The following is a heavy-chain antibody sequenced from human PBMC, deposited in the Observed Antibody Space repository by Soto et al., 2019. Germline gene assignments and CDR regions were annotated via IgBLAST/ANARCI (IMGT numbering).Heavy chain of an antibody. D-gene: IGHD6-6*01. V-gene: IGHV4-34*01. J-gene: IGHJ6*03. Sequence: QVQLQQWGAGLLKPSETLSLTCAVYGGSFSGYYWSWIRQPPGKGLEWIGEINHSGSTNYNPSLKRRVTISVDTSKNQFSLKLSSVTAADTAVYYCARAGAARTYYYYYCYMDVWGKGTTVTVSS. CDR1: GGSFSGYY. CDR2: INHSGST. CDR3: ARAGAARTYYYYYCYMDV.